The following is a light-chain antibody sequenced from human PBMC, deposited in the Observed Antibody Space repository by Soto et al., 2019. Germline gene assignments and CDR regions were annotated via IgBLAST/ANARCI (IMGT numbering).Light chain of an antibody. CDR2: EVS. Sequence: QSALTQPASVSGSPGQSITISCTGTSSDVGGYNYVSWYQQYPGKAPKLLIYEVSHRPSGVSYRFSGSKSGDTASLTISGLQTEDEGDYYCSSYASSGTLEFGGGTKVTVL. J-gene: IGLJ2*01. V-gene: IGLV2-14*01. CDR1: SSDVGGYNY. CDR3: SSYASSGTLE.